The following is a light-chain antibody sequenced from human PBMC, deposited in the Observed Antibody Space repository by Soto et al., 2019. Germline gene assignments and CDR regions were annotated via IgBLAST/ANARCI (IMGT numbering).Light chain of an antibody. CDR2: DAS. J-gene: IGKJ4*02. CDR3: QQYNNWPPLT. CDR1: QSISTN. Sequence: EVLMTQSPATVSVSPGERATLSCRASQSISTNVAWYQQNPGQALRLLIYDASSRATGISARFSGSGSGTEFTLTISSLQSEDFAIYYCQQYNNWPPLTFGGGTKVEI. V-gene: IGKV3-15*01.